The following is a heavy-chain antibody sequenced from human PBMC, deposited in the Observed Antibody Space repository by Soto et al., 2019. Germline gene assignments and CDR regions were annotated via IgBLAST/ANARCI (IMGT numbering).Heavy chain of an antibody. CDR1: GFTVSSNY. J-gene: IGHJ4*02. CDR2: IYSSGGT. CDR3: ARGGDYTRWYLFDY. V-gene: IGHV3-53*01. Sequence: EVQLVESGGGLIQPGGSLRLSCAASGFTVSSNYMSWVRQAPGKGLEWVSVIYSSGGTSYADSVKGRFTISRDTSKNTLYLQMNGLSAEDTAVYYCARGGDYTRWYLFDYWGQGTLVTVSS. D-gene: IGHD6-13*01.